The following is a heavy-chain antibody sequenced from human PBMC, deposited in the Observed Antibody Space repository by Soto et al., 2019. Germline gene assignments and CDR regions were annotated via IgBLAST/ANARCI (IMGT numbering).Heavy chain of an antibody. CDR3: GRNVLDCSSTSCYYAPFDY. V-gene: IGHV4-59*08. CDR1: GGSISSYY. J-gene: IGHJ4*02. CDR2: IYYSGST. Sequence: SETLSLTCTVPGGSISSYYWSWIRQPPGKGLEWIGYIYYSGSTNYNPSLKSRVTISVDTSKNQFSLKLSSVTAADTAVYYCGRNVLDCSSTSCYYAPFDYWGQGTLVTVSS. D-gene: IGHD2-2*01.